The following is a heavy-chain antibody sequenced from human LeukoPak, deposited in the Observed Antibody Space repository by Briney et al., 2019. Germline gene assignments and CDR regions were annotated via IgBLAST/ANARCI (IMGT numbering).Heavy chain of an antibody. CDR2: IYHSGST. J-gene: IGHJ6*04. CDR1: GGSTSSSNW. Sequence: SGTLSLTCAVSGGSTSSSNWWSWVRQPPGKGLEWIGEIYHSGSTNYNPSLKSRVTISVDKSKNQFSLKLSSVTAADTAVYYCARGSWTRYYYYGMDVWGKGTTVTVSS. D-gene: IGHD3-16*02. CDR3: ARGSWTRYYYYGMDV. V-gene: IGHV4-4*02.